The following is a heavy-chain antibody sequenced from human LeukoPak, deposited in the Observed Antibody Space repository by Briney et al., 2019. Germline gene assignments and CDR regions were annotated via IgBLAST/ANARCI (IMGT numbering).Heavy chain of an antibody. J-gene: IGHJ4*01. Sequence: ASVKVSCKASGYTFTSYYMHWVRQAPGQGLEWMGIINPSGGSTSYAQKFQGRVTMTEDTSTDTAYMELSSLRSEDTAVYYCAIGYSSGWCDYWGQGTLVTVSS. V-gene: IGHV1-46*03. CDR1: GYTFTSYY. CDR2: INPSGGST. CDR3: AIGYSSGWCDY. D-gene: IGHD6-19*01.